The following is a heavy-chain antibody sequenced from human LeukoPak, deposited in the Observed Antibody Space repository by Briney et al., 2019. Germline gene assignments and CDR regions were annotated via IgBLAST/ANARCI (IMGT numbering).Heavy chain of an antibody. J-gene: IGHJ4*02. V-gene: IGHV3-11*01. Sequence: GGSLRLSCAASEFVFSDYYMIWIRQAPGKGLEWVSYISDSGSTIYYADSVKGRFTISRDNVKNSLYLQMNGLRAEDTAVYYCAREMEGDYGSGTFFDLWGQGNMVTVSS. CDR1: EFVFSDYY. D-gene: IGHD3-10*01. CDR2: ISDSGSTI. CDR3: AREMEGDYGSGTFFDL.